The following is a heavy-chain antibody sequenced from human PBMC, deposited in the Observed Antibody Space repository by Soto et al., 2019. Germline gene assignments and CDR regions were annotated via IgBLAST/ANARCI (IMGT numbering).Heavy chain of an antibody. Sequence: GYSLRISCKGSGYGFYGYWIGWVRQMPGKGLEWMGIIYPDDSNTRYSPSFQGQVTISADKSISTAYLQWSSLKASDTGMYYCARLRGSTVSKPPFDDWGHGTLVTVSS. D-gene: IGHD2-2*01. CDR3: ARLRGSTVSKPPFDD. J-gene: IGHJ4*01. CDR1: GYGFYGYW. V-gene: IGHV5-51*01. CDR2: IYPDDSNT.